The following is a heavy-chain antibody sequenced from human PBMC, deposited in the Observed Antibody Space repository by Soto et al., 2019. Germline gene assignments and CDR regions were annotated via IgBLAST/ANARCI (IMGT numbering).Heavy chain of an antibody. Sequence: KSSETLSLTCTVSGGSISSYYWSWIRQPAGKGLEWIGRIYTSGSTNYNPSLKSRVTMSVDTSKNQFSLKLSSVTAADTAVYYCARDDVVPAAQVGVYYYYGMDVWGQGTTVTVSS. CDR3: ARDDVVPAAQVGVYYYYGMDV. V-gene: IGHV4-4*07. D-gene: IGHD2-2*01. CDR1: GGSISSYY. CDR2: IYTSGST. J-gene: IGHJ6*02.